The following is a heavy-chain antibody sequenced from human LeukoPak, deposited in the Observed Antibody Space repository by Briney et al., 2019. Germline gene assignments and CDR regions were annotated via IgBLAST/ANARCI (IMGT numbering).Heavy chain of an antibody. D-gene: IGHD6-13*01. Sequence: GGSLRRSCAASGFTFSSYAMSWVRQAPGKGLEWVSAISGSGGSTYYADSVKGRFTISRDNAKNSLYLQMNSLRAEDTALYHCARAHSPDPVDVMDVWGQGTTVTVSS. CDR1: GFTFSSYA. J-gene: IGHJ6*02. CDR3: ARAHSPDPVDVMDV. CDR2: ISGSGGST. V-gene: IGHV3-23*01.